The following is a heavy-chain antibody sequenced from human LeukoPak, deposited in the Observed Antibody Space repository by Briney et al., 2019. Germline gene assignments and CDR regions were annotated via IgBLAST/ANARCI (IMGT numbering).Heavy chain of an antibody. D-gene: IGHD2-2*01. J-gene: IGHJ4*02. CDR2: ISSSGTLI. V-gene: IGHV3-48*03. Sequence: AGGSLRLSCAASGFTFSSYEMNWVRQAPGKGREWVSYISSSGTLIYNADSVKGRFTISRDNARNSLYLQMNSLRAEDTAVYYCARKYCSSTSCLFDYWGQGTLVTVSS. CDR1: GFTFSSYE. CDR3: ARKYCSSTSCLFDY.